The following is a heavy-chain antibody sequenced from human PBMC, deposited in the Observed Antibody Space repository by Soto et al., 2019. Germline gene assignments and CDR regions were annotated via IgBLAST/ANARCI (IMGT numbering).Heavy chain of an antibody. CDR1: GFTFSSYG. Sequence: QVQLVESGGGVVQPGRSLRLSCAASGFTFSSYGMHWVRQAPGKGLEWVAVIWYDGSNKYYADSVKGRFTISRDNSKNTLYLQMNSLRAEDTAVYYCARHEDGLGYFDYWGQGTLVTVSS. J-gene: IGHJ4*02. D-gene: IGHD6-19*01. CDR2: IWYDGSNK. V-gene: IGHV3-33*01. CDR3: ARHEDGLGYFDY.